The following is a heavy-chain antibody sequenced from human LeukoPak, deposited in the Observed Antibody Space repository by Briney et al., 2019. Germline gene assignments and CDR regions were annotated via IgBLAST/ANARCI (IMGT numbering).Heavy chain of an antibody. Sequence: SETLSLTCAVSGGSISSGGYSWSWIRQPPGKGLEWIGYIYHSGSTYYNPSLKSRVTISVDRSKNQFSLKLSSVTAADTAVYYCPRGHVWGRNDVFDIWGKGTMVTVFS. V-gene: IGHV4-30-2*01. CDR1: GGSISSGGYS. CDR3: PRGHVWGRNDVFDI. D-gene: IGHD3-16*01. CDR2: IYHSGST. J-gene: IGHJ3*02.